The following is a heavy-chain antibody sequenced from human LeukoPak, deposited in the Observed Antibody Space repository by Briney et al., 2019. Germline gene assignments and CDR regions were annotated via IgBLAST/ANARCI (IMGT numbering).Heavy chain of an antibody. CDR3: ARTLVVTAQPEYYFDY. D-gene: IGHD2-21*02. CDR2: IYHSGST. J-gene: IGHJ4*02. V-gene: IGHV4-30-2*01. CDR1: GGSISSGGYS. Sequence: SETLSLTCAVSGGSISSGGYSWSWIRQPPGKGLEWIGYIYHSGSTYYNPSLKSRVTISVDRSKNQFSLKLSSVTAADTAVYYCARTLVVTAQPEYYFDYWGQGTLVTVSS.